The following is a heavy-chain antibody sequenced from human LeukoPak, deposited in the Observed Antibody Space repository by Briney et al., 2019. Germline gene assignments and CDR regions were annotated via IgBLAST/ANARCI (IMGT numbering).Heavy chain of an antibody. CDR3: VRGRQGYHFDY. V-gene: IGHV3-48*01. J-gene: IGHJ4*02. Sequence: PGGSLRLSCAASGFMFGGNSMDWVRQAPGKGLEWVSYIKSSGDDTYYTDSVKGRFTISRDNAKNLLYLQMNSLRVEDTAVYYCVRGRQGYHFDYWGQGTLVTVSS. CDR2: IKSSGDDT. CDR1: GFMFGGNS. D-gene: IGHD5-18*01.